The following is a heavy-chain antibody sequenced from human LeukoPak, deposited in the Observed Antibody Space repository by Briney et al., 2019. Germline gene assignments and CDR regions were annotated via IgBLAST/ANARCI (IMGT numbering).Heavy chain of an antibody. V-gene: IGHV4-39*07. CDR2: IYNGGST. J-gene: IGHJ4*02. CDR1: GGSISSGGYY. D-gene: IGHD2-15*01. CDR3: GRYCRGSCWYFDS. Sequence: TSQTLSLTCTLSGGSISSGGYYWGSIRQPRGKWLEWIGSIYNGGSTYYNPSLNSRVTISVDTSKNQFSLSLSSVTAADTAMYYCGRYCRGSCWYFDSWGQGALVTVSS.